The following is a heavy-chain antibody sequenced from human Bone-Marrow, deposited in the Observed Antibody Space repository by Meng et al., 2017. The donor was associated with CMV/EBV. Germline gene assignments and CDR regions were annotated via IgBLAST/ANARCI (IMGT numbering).Heavy chain of an antibody. CDR1: GFTFSDYY. V-gene: IGHV3-11*04. CDR3: VSEQLDYYYGMDV. CDR2: ISSSGSTI. J-gene: IGHJ6*02. Sequence: GESLKISCAASGFTFSDYYMSWIRQAPGKGLEWVSYISSSGSTIYYADSVKGRFTISRDNAKNSLYLQMNSLRAEDTAVYYCVSEQLDYYYGMDVRGQGTTVTVSS. D-gene: IGHD6-6*01.